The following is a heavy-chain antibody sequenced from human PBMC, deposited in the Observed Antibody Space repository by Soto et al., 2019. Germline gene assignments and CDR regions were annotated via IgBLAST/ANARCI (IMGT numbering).Heavy chain of an antibody. V-gene: IGHV4-39*01. CDR3: ARQPSVTHAHFDY. J-gene: IGHJ4*02. CDR1: GGSISSSPYY. CDR2: IYYSGRTYSGNT. Sequence: QLQLQESGPGLVKPSETLSLTCTVSGGSISSSPYYWGWVRQPPGKGLEWVGTIYYSGRTYSGNTYYNPSRKSRVTISVEPSKNQFSLKLGSVAAADTAVYYCARQPSVTHAHFDYWGQGTLVTVSS. D-gene: IGHD4-17*01.